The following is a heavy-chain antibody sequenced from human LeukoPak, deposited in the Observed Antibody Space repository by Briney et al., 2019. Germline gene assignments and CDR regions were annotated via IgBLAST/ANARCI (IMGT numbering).Heavy chain of an antibody. CDR2: IYYSGST. V-gene: IGHV4-31*03. D-gene: IGHD3-22*01. CDR1: GGSISIGGYY. J-gene: IGHJ4*02. CDR3: ARRGYYYDSSGYPTQVFDY. Sequence: PSQTLSLTCTVSGGSISIGGYYWSWIRQHPGKGLEWIGYIYYSGSTYYNPSLKSRVTISVDTSKNQFSLKLSSVTAADTAVYYCARRGYYYDSSGYPTQVFDYWGQGTLVTVSS.